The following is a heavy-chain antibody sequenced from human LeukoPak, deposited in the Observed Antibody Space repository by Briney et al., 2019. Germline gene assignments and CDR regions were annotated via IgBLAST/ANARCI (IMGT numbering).Heavy chain of an antibody. CDR2: IYWDDDK. V-gene: IGHV2-5*02. CDR1: GFSLITSGVG. Sequence: SGPTLVNPTQTLTLTCTFSGFSLITSGVGVGWIRQPPGKALEWLALIYWDDDKRYSPSLKSRLTITKDTSKNQVVLTMTNMDPVDTATYYCAHSISIFGVVIIVNWFDPWGQGTLVTVSS. J-gene: IGHJ5*02. D-gene: IGHD3-3*01. CDR3: AHSISIFGVVIIVNWFDP.